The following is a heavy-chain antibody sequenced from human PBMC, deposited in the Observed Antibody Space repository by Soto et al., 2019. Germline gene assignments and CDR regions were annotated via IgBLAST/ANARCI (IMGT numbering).Heavy chain of an antibody. CDR2: INPNSGGT. V-gene: IGHV1-2*02. Sequence: ASVKVSCKASGYTFTDYYIHWVRQAPGQGLEWMGWINPNSGGTKYAPKFQGGVTMTRDTSITTAYMELSRLRYCDTAVYYCARDRPTAKPEGVDFWGQGILVTVSS. D-gene: IGHD2-21*02. CDR3: ARDRPTAKPEGVDF. CDR1: GYTFTDYY. J-gene: IGHJ4*02.